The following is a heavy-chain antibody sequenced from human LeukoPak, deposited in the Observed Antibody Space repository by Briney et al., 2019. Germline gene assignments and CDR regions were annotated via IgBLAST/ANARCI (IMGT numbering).Heavy chain of an antibody. Sequence: SETLSLTCSVSGGSISSSFYYWGWIRQPPGKGLEWIGSISYSGSTYYIPSLKSRVTISVDPSKNQFSLKLSSVTAADTAVYYCASTIVVDAFDIWGQGTMVTVSS. J-gene: IGHJ3*02. CDR3: ASTIVVDAFDI. CDR2: ISYSGST. CDR1: GGSISSSFYY. D-gene: IGHD2-15*01. V-gene: IGHV4-39*01.